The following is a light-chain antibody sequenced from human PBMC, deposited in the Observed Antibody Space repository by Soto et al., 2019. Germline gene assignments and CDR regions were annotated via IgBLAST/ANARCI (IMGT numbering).Light chain of an antibody. CDR3: LQYYNFSWT. CDR2: AAF. CDR1: QDIRND. V-gene: IGKV1-6*01. Sequence: AIQRTQSPSSLSASVGDRVTITCRASQDIRNDLAWYQQKPGQAPHLLIFAAFNLKSGVPSMFSGGGSGTHFTLTISSLQPDDFATYYCLQYYNFSWTFGQGTKVDMK. J-gene: IGKJ1*01.